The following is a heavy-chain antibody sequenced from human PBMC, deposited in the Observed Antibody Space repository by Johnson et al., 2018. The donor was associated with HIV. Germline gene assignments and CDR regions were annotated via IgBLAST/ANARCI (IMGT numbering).Heavy chain of an antibody. CDR3: ARDLDTAMVTCAFDI. CDR2: INGDGSRT. J-gene: IGHJ3*02. Sequence: VQLVESGGGLVQPGGSLRLSCGASGFTFSDHWMQWVRQAPGKGLVWVSRINGDGSRTSYADSVKGRFTISRDNSKNTLYLQMNSLRAEDTAVYYCARDLDTAMVTCAFDIWGQGTMVTVSS. D-gene: IGHD5-18*01. V-gene: IGHV3-74*01. CDR1: GFTFSDHW.